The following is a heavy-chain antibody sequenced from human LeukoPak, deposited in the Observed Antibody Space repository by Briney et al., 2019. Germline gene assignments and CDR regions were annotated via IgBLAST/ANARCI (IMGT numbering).Heavy chain of an antibody. CDR1: GFTFSSYG. CDR2: IWYDGSNK. Sequence: GGSLRLSCAASGFTFSSYGMHWVRQAPGKGLEWAAVIWYDGSNKYYADSVKGRFTISRDNSKNTVYLQMKSLRAEDTAVYYCARERLAVVVPAAKRFRWFDSWGQGTLVTVSS. CDR3: ARERLAVVVPAAKRFRWFDS. D-gene: IGHD2-2*01. J-gene: IGHJ5*01. V-gene: IGHV3-33*01.